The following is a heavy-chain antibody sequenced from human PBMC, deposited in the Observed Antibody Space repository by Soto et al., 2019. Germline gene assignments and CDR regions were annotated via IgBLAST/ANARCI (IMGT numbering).Heavy chain of an antibody. D-gene: IGHD3-16*01. CDR2: MNAKSGDT. CDR1: GYTFSDFD. Sequence: QAHLEQSGAELKRPGASVKVSCKASGYTFSDFDINWLRQASGQGPEWMGWMNAKSGDTFFAQRFQGKFNMTWDTSLSTAYMEVGSLTSDDTSIYYCARGNPFNYAGFDVWGQGTTVAVSS. J-gene: IGHJ6*02. V-gene: IGHV1-8*01. CDR3: ARGNPFNYAGFDV.